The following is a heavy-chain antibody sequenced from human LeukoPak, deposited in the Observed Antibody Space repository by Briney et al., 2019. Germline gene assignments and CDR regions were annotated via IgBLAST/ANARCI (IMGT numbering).Heavy chain of an antibody. CDR2: INPSGGST. D-gene: IGHD3-22*01. CDR1: GYTFTSYY. CDR3: ARMYYYDSSGSQVTDAFDI. V-gene: IGHV1-46*01. J-gene: IGHJ3*02. Sequence: GASVKVSCKASGYTFTSYYILWVRQAPGQGLGWVGVINPSGGSTSYAQKFQGRVTMTSDTPTSTVYMDLSSLRSEDTAVYYCARMYYYDSSGSQVTDAFDIWGQGTMVTVSS.